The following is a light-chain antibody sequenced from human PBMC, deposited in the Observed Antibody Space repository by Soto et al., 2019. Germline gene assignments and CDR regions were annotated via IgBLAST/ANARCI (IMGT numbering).Light chain of an antibody. Sequence: EIVLTQSPDTLSLSPGERATLSCRASQSVPSNYLAWYQQKPGQAPRLLIYRTSNRAPGIPDRFSGSGSGTDFTLTIRRLEPEDFAVYYCQHCGSSPPITCGQGTRREIK. J-gene: IGKJ5*01. CDR1: QSVPSNY. V-gene: IGKV3-20*01. CDR2: RTS. CDR3: QHCGSSPPIT.